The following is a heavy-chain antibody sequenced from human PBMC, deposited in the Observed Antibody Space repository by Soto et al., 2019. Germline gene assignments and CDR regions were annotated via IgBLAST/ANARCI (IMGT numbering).Heavy chain of an antibody. D-gene: IGHD6-13*01. Sequence: QPGGSLRLSCAASGFTFSSYAMSWVRQAPGKGLEWVSAISGSGGSTYYADSVKGRFTISRDNSKNTLYLQMNSLRAEDTAVYYCAKDRHSSSWRTFRRGGDDAFDIWGQGTMVTVSS. CDR3: AKDRHSSSWRTFRRGGDDAFDI. V-gene: IGHV3-23*01. CDR1: GFTFSSYA. J-gene: IGHJ3*02. CDR2: ISGSGGST.